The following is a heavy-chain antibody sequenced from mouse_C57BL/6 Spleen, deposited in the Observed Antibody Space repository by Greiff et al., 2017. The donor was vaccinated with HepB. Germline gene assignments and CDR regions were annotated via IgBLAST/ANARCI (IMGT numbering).Heavy chain of an antibody. V-gene: IGHV5-17*01. J-gene: IGHJ4*01. D-gene: IGHD2-3*01. CDR1: GFTFSDYG. Sequence: EVQRVESGGGLVKPGGSLKLSCAASGFTFSDYGMHWVRQAPEKGLEWVAYISSGSSTIYYADTVKGRFTISRDNAKNTLFLQMTSLRSEDTAMYYCAREVYDGYYVDAMDYWGQGTSVTVSS. CDR3: AREVYDGYYVDAMDY. CDR2: ISSGSSTI.